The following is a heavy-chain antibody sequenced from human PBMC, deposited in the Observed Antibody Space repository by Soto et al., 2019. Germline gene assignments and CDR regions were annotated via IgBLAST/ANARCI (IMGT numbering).Heavy chain of an antibody. J-gene: IGHJ3*02. CDR2: ISGSGGST. CDR3: AKDYYYDSSGYDAFDI. V-gene: IGHV3-23*01. D-gene: IGHD3-22*01. Sequence: VGSLRLSCAASGFTFSSYAMSWVRQAPGKGLEWVSAISGSGGSTYYADSVKGRFTIPRDNSKNTLYLQMNSLRAEDTAVYYCAKDYYYDSSGYDAFDIWGQGTMVTVSS. CDR1: GFTFSSYA.